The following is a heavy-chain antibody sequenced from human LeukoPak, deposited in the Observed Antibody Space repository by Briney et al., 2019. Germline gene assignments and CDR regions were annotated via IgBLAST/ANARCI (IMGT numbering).Heavy chain of an antibody. V-gene: IGHV1-2*02. J-gene: IGHJ4*02. CDR1: GYTFTGYY. CDR2: INPNSGGT. CDR3: ARANRIAVAGTYLGY. Sequence: ASVKVSCKASGYTFTGYYMHWVRQAPGQGLEWMGWINPNSGGTNYAQKFQGRVTMTRDTSISTAYMELSRLRSDDTAVNYCARANRIAVAGTYLGYWGQGTLVTVSS. D-gene: IGHD6-19*01.